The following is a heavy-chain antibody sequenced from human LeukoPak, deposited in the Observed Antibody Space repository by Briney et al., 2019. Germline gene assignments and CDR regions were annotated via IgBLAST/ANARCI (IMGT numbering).Heavy chain of an antibody. CDR1: GFTFSSYA. D-gene: IGHD3-9*01. CDR2: ISGSGGST. Sequence: PGGSLRLSCAASGFTFSSYAMSWVRQAPGKGLEWVSAISGSGGSTYYADSVKGRFTISRDNSKNTLYLQMNSLRAEDTAVYYCANGRVLRYFDRPLDYWGQGTLVTVSS. V-gene: IGHV3-23*01. CDR3: ANGRVLRYFDRPLDY. J-gene: IGHJ4*02.